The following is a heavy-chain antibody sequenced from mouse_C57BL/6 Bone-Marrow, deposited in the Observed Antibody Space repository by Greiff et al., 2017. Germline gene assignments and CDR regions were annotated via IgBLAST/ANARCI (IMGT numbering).Heavy chain of an antibody. CDR2: ISNGGGST. J-gene: IGHJ4*01. CDR1: GFTFSDYY. CDR3: ARHGAAQAPYAMDY. D-gene: IGHD3-2*02. Sequence: EVQRVESGGGLVQPGGSLKLSCAASGFTFSDYYMYWVRQTPEKRLEWVAYISNGGGSTYYPDTVKGRFTISRDNAKNTLYLQMSRLKSEDTAMYYCARHGAAQAPYAMDYWGQGTSVTVSS. V-gene: IGHV5-12*01.